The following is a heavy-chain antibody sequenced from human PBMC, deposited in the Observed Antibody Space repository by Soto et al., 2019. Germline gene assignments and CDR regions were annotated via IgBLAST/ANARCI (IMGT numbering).Heavy chain of an antibody. V-gene: IGHV3-48*03. CDR2: ISTSGSSI. CDR3: ARVRTPGYSSSSYFDY. CDR1: GFTFSSYE. D-gene: IGHD6-13*01. J-gene: IGHJ4*02. Sequence: GGSLRLSCAASGFTFSSYEMNWVRQAPGEGLEWLSYISTSGSSIYYADSVKGRFTISRDNAKNSLYLQMNSLRAEDTAVYYCARVRTPGYSSSSYFDYWGQGTLVTVSS.